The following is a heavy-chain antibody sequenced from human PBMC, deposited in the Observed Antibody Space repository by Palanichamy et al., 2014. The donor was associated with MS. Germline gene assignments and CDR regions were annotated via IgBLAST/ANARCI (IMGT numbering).Heavy chain of an antibody. J-gene: IGHJ4*02. Sequence: EVQLVESGGGLIRPGGSLRLSCAASGFTVSSNYMSWVRQAPGKGLEWVSVIYSGGSTYYADSVKGRFTISRDNSKNTLYLQMNSLRAEDTAVYYCARDLLGTVTEDYWGQGTLVTVSS. CDR1: GFTVSSNY. D-gene: IGHD4-17*01. CDR3: ARDLLGTVTEDY. CDR2: IYSGGST. V-gene: IGHV3-53*01.